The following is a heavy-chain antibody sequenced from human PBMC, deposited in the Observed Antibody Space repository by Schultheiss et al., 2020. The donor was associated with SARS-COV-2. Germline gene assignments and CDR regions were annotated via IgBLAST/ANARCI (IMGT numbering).Heavy chain of an antibody. CDR2: IYYSGST. Sequence: SETLSLTCTVSGGSISSYYWSWIRQPAGKGLEWIGYIYYSGSTNYNPSLKSRVTISVDTSKNQFSLKLSSVTAADTAVYYCARVEDYYDSSHFDYWGQGTLVTVSS. V-gene: IGHV4-59*01. D-gene: IGHD3-22*01. CDR3: ARVEDYYDSSHFDY. J-gene: IGHJ4*02. CDR1: GGSISSYY.